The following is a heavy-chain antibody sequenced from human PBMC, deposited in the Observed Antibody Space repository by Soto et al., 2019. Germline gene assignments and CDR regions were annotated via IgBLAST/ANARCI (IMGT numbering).Heavy chain of an antibody. CDR3: ARNRYNWNGFDY. Sequence: PSETLSLTCTVSGGSISSSSYYWGWIRQPPGKGLEWIGSIYYSGSTYYNPSLKSRVTISVDTSKNQFSLKLSSVTAADTAVYYCARNRYNWNGFDYWGQGTLVTVYS. D-gene: IGHD1-20*01. J-gene: IGHJ4*02. CDR1: GGSISSSSYY. V-gene: IGHV4-39*01. CDR2: IYYSGST.